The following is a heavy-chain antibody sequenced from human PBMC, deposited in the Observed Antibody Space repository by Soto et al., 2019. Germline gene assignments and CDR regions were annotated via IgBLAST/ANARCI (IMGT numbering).Heavy chain of an antibody. J-gene: IGHJ6*02. V-gene: IGHV3-15*07. CDR3: TTLSITIFGVVLMDV. CDR2: IKSKTDGGTT. CDR1: GFTFSNAW. Sequence: GSLRVSCAASGFTFSNAWMNWVRQAPGKGLEWVGRIKSKTDGGTTDYAAPVKGRFTISRDDSKNTLYLQMNSLKTEDTAVYYCTTLSITIFGVVLMDVWGQGTTVTVSS. D-gene: IGHD3-3*01.